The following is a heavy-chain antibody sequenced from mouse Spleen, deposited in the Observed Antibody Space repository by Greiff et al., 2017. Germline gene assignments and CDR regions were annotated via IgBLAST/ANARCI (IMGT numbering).Heavy chain of an antibody. Sequence: EVQLQQSGPELVKPGASVKIPCKASGYTFTDYNMDWVKQSHGKSLEWIGDINPNNGGTIYNQKFKGKATLTVDKSSSTAYMELRSLTSEDTAVYYCARALLLRYAMDYWGQGTSVTVSS. V-gene: IGHV1-18*01. D-gene: IGHD1-1*01. CDR1: GYTFTDYN. CDR2: INPNNGGT. J-gene: IGHJ4*01. CDR3: ARALLLRYAMDY.